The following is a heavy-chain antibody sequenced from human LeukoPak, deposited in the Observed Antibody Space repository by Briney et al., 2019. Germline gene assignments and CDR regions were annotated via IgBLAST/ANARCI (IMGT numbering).Heavy chain of an antibody. CDR3: ARGYSRAAFDI. Sequence: GRSLRLSCAASGFTFSSYAMHWVRQAPGKGLEYVSAISSNGGSTYYANSVKGRFTISRDNSKNTLYLQMGSLRAEDMAVYYCARGYSRAAFDIWGQGTVVAVSS. CDR1: GFTFSSYA. V-gene: IGHV3-64*01. J-gene: IGHJ3*02. CDR2: ISSNGGST. D-gene: IGHD2-15*01.